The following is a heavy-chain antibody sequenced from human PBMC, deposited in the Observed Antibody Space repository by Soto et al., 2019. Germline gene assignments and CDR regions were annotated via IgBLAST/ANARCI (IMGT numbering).Heavy chain of an antibody. CDR2: ISYDGGNK. CDR3: ARGDREDIAVVIGVRPGEYGVDV. V-gene: IGHV3-30-3*01. CDR1: GFTFRNYA. Sequence: QVQLVESGGGVVQPGRSLRLSCAASGFTFRNYAMHWVRQAPGKGLECVAVISYDGGNKFYRDYVKGRFTISRDNSKNTLYLQINSLRYEDTAVYYCARGDREDIAVVIGVRPGEYGVDVWGQGTTVTDTS. D-gene: IGHD2-15*01. J-gene: IGHJ6*01.